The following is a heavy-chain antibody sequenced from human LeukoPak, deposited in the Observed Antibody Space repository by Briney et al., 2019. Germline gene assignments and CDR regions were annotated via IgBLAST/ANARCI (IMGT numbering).Heavy chain of an antibody. V-gene: IGHV4-34*01. CDR2: INRTENT. J-gene: IGHJ4*02. D-gene: IGHD1-26*01. CDR1: GGSFNGYH. Sequence: PSETLSLTCAVYGGSFNGYHWSWIRQPPGRGLEWIGEINRTENTNYDPSLKSRVTISLDTSKNQFSLKLTSVTAADTAVYYCARVRNIVGARGSLAYWGQGTLVTVSS. CDR3: ARVRNIVGARGSLAY.